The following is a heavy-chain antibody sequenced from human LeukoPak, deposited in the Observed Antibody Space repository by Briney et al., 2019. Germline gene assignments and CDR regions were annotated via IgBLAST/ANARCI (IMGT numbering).Heavy chain of an antibody. CDR3: ARERADYGDSPAVDY. D-gene: IGHD4-17*01. V-gene: IGHV4-34*01. Sequence: KTSETLSLTCAVYGGSFSGYYWSWIRQPPGKGLEWIGEINHSGSTNYNPSLKSRVTISVDTSKNQFSLKLGSVTAADTAVYYCARERADYGDSPAVDYWGQGTLVTVSS. CDR2: INHSGST. J-gene: IGHJ4*02. CDR1: GGSFSGYY.